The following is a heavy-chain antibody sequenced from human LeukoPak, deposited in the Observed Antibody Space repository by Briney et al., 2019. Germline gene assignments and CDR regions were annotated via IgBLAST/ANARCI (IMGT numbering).Heavy chain of an antibody. J-gene: IGHJ4*02. CDR1: AVTFNNYW. CDR2: IYPGDSET. V-gene: IGHV5-51*01. D-gene: IGHD3-3*01. Sequence: GESLQISCKGSAVTFNNYWIGWVRPLPGKGRDWMGIIYPGDSETRYSPSFQGQVTMSVDKSINTAYLHWGSLKASDTAIYFCARLSTRLLDHWGQGTRVIVSS. CDR3: ARLSTRLLDH.